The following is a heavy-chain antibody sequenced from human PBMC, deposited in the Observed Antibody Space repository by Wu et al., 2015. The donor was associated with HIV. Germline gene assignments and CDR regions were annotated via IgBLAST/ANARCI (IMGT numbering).Heavy chain of an antibody. D-gene: IGHD3-22*01. CDR1: GGAVSSSA. J-gene: IGHJ3*02. Sequence: QDQLVQSGAEVKKSGSSVRVSCKATGGAVSSSAITWVRQAPGQGLEWVGRVIPMLNTTQYAREWQDRVTITADESTDTVYLELMSLRSDDTAVFYCASPASPLLSLVIIAWTSFDIVGPRDIGPPSLQ. CDR2: VIPMLNTT. CDR3: ASPASPLLSLVIIAWTSFDI. V-gene: IGHV1-69*13.